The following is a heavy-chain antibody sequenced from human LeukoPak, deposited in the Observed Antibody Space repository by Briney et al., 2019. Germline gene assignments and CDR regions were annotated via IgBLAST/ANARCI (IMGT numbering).Heavy chain of an antibody. Sequence: ASVKVSCQASGYTFTTYYIHWVRQAAGQGLEWVGIINPSGGDTKYAQKFQGRVTLIRDTSTSTVSMELSSLRSEDTAVYYCARGSFAGTGGYYASNPFFDYWGQGTLVTVSS. CDR3: ARGSFAGTGGYYASNPFFDY. CDR2: INPSGGDT. CDR1: GYTFTTYY. J-gene: IGHJ4*02. V-gene: IGHV1-46*01. D-gene: IGHD3-22*01.